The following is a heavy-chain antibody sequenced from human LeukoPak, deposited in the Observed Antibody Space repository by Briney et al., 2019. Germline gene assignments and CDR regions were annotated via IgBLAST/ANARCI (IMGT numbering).Heavy chain of an antibody. CDR3: ARAGATSLLVFDY. CDR2: IYHSGST. V-gene: IGHV4-30-2*01. Sequence: SETLSLTCTASGGSISSGGYYWSWIRPPPGEGLVWIGYIYHSGSTYYNPSLKSRVTISVDRSKNQFSLKLSSVTAADTAVYYCARAGATSLLVFDYWGQGTLVTVSS. D-gene: IGHD1-26*01. J-gene: IGHJ4*02. CDR1: GGSISSGGYY.